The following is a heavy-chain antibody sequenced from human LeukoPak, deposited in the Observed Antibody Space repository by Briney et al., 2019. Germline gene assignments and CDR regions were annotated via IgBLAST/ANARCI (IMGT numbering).Heavy chain of an antibody. J-gene: IGHJ5*02. Sequence: SETLSLTCTVSGGSISSYYWSWIRQPPGKGLEWLGYIYYSGSTNYNPSLKSRVTISVDTSKNQFSLKLSSVTAADTAVYYCARGGDYYGSGSYYAFDPWGQGTLVTVSS. CDR1: GGSISSYY. CDR3: ARGGDYYGSGSYYAFDP. V-gene: IGHV4-59*01. CDR2: IYYSGST. D-gene: IGHD3-10*01.